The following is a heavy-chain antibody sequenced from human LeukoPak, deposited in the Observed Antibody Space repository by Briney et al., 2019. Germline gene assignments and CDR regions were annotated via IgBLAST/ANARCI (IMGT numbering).Heavy chain of an antibody. J-gene: IGHJ3*02. Sequence: SVKVSCKASGGTFSSYTISWVRQAPGQGLEWMGRIIPILGIANYAQKFQGRVTITADKSTSTAYMELSSLRSEDTAVYYCARLDCYDSSGYRMPYAFGIWGQGTMVTVSS. V-gene: IGHV1-69*02. D-gene: IGHD3-22*01. CDR2: IIPILGIA. CDR1: GGTFSSYT. CDR3: ARLDCYDSSGYRMPYAFGI.